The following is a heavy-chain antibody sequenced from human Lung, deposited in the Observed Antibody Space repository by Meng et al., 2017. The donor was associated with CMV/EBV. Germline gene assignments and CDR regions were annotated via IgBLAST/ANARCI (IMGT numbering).Heavy chain of an antibody. CDR2: IIPILGIA. V-gene: IGHV1-69*02. J-gene: IGHJ5*02. CDR3: ARGSYYDSSGYYSTSDWFDP. Sequence: LVXVSXKASGGTFSSYTISWVRQAPGQGLEWMRRIIPILGIANYAQKFQGRVTITADKSTSTAYMELSSLRSEDTAVYYCARGSYYDSSGYYSTSDWFDPWXQGTLVTVSS. D-gene: IGHD3-22*01. CDR1: GGTFSSYT.